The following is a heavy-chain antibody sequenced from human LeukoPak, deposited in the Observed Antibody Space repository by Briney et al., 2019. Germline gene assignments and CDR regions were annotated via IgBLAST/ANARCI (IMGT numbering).Heavy chain of an antibody. CDR1: GFTFSSAW. Sequence: QPGGSLRLSCAASGFTFSSAWMHWVRQGPGTGLVWVSRITDDGTTTYADSVKGRFTISRDNSKNTLYLQMNSLRAEDTAVYYCAKAAGYKLGNYYFDYWGQGTLVTVSS. D-gene: IGHD5-24*01. CDR3: AKAAGYKLGNYYFDY. CDR2: ITDDGTT. J-gene: IGHJ4*02. V-gene: IGHV3-74*03.